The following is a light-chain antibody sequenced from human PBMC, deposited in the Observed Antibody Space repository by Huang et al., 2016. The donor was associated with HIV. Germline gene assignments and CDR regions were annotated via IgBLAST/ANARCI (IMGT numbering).Light chain of an antibody. J-gene: IGKJ1*01. CDR3: QQYDKWPPVT. V-gene: IGKV3-15*01. Sequence: MVMTQSPDTLCVSPGERATLSCRASQSVAYNLAWYQQKAGQAPRLIIYGTSTRATGIPGRFSGSGSGTEFTLTISSLQSDDFGVYYCQQYDKWPPVTFGQGTKVEI. CDR1: QSVAYN. CDR2: GTS.